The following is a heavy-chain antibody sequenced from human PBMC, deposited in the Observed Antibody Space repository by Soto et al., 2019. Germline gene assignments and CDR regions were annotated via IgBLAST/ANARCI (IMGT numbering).Heavy chain of an antibody. V-gene: IGHV3-7*05. CDR2: IKEDGSEE. Sequence: GGSLRLSCAASGFSFSSNWMSWVRQAPGKGLEWVANIKEDGSEEYYVDSAKGRFIISRDNAKNSLYLQMNSLRGEDTAVYYCARDRALKGDYYGLDVWGQGTAVTVSS. CDR1: GFSFSSNW. CDR3: ARDRALKGDYYGLDV. J-gene: IGHJ6*02.